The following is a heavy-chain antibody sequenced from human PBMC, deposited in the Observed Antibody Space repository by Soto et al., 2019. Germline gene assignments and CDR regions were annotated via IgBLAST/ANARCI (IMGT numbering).Heavy chain of an antibody. J-gene: IGHJ3*02. D-gene: IGHD6-13*01. Sequence: GGSLRLSCAASGFTFSNAWMNWVRQAPGKGLEWVGRIKSKTDGGTTDYAAPVKGRFTISRDDSKNTLYLQMNSLKTEDTAVYYCTATYSSSWRAYDAFDIWGQGTMVTVSS. V-gene: IGHV3-15*07. CDR2: IKSKTDGGTT. CDR3: TATYSSSWRAYDAFDI. CDR1: GFTFSNAW.